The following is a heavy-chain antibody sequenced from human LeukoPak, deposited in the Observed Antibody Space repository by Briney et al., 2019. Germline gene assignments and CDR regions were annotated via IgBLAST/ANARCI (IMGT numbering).Heavy chain of an antibody. Sequence: GGSLRLSCAASGFTCSRYWMSGVRQAPGRGLEWVANIKEEGRQKSCGDCVKGIFTIPRDSANSLLYLQMNSLRAEDTAVYYCARESFAARWDWGQGALVTVSS. CDR3: ARESFAARWD. CDR2: IKEEGRQK. V-gene: IGHV3-7*01. CDR1: GFTCSRYW. D-gene: IGHD6-6*01. J-gene: IGHJ4*02.